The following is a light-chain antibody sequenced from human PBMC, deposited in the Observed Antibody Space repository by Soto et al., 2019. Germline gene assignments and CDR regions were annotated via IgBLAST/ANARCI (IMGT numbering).Light chain of an antibody. Sequence: QSALTQPASVSGSPGQSITISRSGTRGDIGAYNYVSWFQQSPGKAPKLIIYEVSNRPSGVSNRFSGSKSGNTASLTISGLQAEDEADYYCSSYTSSSTLVFGGGTKLTVL. V-gene: IGLV2-14*01. J-gene: IGLJ2*01. CDR1: RGDIGAYNY. CDR3: SSYTSSSTLV. CDR2: EVS.